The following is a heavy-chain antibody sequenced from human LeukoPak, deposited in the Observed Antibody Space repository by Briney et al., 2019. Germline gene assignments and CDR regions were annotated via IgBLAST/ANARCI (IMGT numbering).Heavy chain of an antibody. CDR1: GFTFSNYG. CDR2: VRYDGSDK. CDR3: ARDPYGYSYGYPFDY. V-gene: IGHV3-30*02. J-gene: IGHJ4*02. Sequence: GGSLRLSCAASGFTFSNYGMHWVRQAPGKGLEWVAFVRYDGSDKYYADSVKGRFTISRDNSKNTLYLQMNSLRAEDTAVYYCARDPYGYSYGYPFDYWGQGALVTVSS. D-gene: IGHD5-18*01.